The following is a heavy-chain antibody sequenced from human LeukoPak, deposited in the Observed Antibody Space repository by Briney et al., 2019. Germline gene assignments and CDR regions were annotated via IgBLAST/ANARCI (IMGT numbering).Heavy chain of an antibody. CDR1: GGSISTYY. CDR2: IYHSGST. V-gene: IGHV4-59*01. Sequence: SETLSLTCTVSGGSISTYYWSWIRQPPGKGLEWIGYIYHSGSTKYNPSLKSRVTISVDTSKNQFSLKLSSVTAADTAVYYCARWVATSGINLFDPWGQGTLVTVSS. J-gene: IGHJ5*02. D-gene: IGHD5-12*01. CDR3: ARWVATSGINLFDP.